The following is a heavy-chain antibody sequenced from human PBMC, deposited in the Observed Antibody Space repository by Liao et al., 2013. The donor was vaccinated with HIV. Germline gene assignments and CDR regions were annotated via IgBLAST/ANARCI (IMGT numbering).Heavy chain of an antibody. V-gene: IGHV4-4*07. CDR1: GDSMSSYY. CDR3: ARDFVGVTPNWYFDL. CDR2: IDTSGNT. D-gene: IGHD3-10*01. J-gene: IGHJ2*01. Sequence: QVQLQESGPGLAKPSETLSLTCTVSGDSMSSYYWSWIRQPAGKGLEWIGRIDTSGNTNYNTSLKSRVTVSVDTSRNQFSLKLSSVTAADTAVYYCARDFVGVTPNWYFDLWGRGTLVTVSS.